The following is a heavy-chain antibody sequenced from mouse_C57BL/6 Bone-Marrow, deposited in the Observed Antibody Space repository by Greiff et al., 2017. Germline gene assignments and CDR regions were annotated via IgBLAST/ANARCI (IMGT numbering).Heavy chain of an antibody. D-gene: IGHD1-1*01. CDR1: GYTFTSYW. CDR2: INPSNGGT. CDR3: ARDRYYYGSSYGWYFDV. J-gene: IGHJ1*03. V-gene: IGHV1-53*01. Sequence: VQLVESGTELVKPGASVKLSCKASGYTFTSYWMHWVKQRPGQGLEWIGNINPSNGGTNYNEKFKSKATLTVDKSSSTAYMQLSSLTSEDSAVYYCARDRYYYGSSYGWYFDVWGTGTTVTVSS.